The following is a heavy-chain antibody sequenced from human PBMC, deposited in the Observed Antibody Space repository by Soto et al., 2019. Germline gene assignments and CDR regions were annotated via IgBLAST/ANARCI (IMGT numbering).Heavy chain of an antibody. CDR3: ARAGKGSFWSGYPHYYYGMDV. J-gene: IGHJ6*02. CDR1: GGTFSSYA. V-gene: IGHV1-69*06. D-gene: IGHD3-3*01. CDR2: IIPIFGTA. Sequence: SVKVSCKASGGTFSSYAISWVRQAPGQGLEWMGGIIPIFGTANYAQKFQGRVTITADKSTSTAYMELSSLRSEDTAVYYCARAGKGSFWSGYPHYYYGMDVWGQGTTVTVSS.